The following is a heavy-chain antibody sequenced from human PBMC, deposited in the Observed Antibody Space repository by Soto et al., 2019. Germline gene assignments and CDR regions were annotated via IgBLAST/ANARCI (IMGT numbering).Heavy chain of an antibody. CDR1: GDTFTDYY. CDR3: ARGGHVVVVTAALDS. Sequence: QVQLMQSGAEVKKPGASVKVSCKASGDTFTDYYIHWVRQAPGQGLEWMGTVNPSGGHTTYAQHFLGRVTMTRDTSTSTIYMELTSLTSDATAVYYCARGGHVVVVTAALDSWGQGTLVTVSS. CDR2: VNPSGGHT. V-gene: IGHV1-46*01. J-gene: IGHJ4*02. D-gene: IGHD2-21*02.